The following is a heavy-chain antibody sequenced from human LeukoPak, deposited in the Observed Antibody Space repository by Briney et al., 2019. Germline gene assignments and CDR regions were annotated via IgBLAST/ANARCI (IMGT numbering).Heavy chain of an antibody. V-gene: IGHV4-39*01. CDR2: IYYSGST. Sequence: SETLSLTCTVSGGSISSSRDYWAWLRQPPGKGLEWIANIYYSGSTYYSPSLKSRVTISVDTSKNQFSLNLLSVTAADTATYYCNFGDYDFDSWGQGTLVIVSS. D-gene: IGHD3-16*01. CDR3: NFGDYDFDS. CDR1: GGSISSSRDY. J-gene: IGHJ4*02.